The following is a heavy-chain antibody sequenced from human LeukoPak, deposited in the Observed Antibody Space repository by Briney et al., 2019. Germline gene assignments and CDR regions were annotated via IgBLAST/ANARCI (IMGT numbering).Heavy chain of an antibody. Sequence: GGSLRLSCAASGFTFSSYGMHWVRQAPGKGLEGVAVIWYDGSNKYYADSVKGRFTISRDNSKNTLYLQMNSLRAEDTAVYYCARDRRYCSSTSCRTVADSSGARIFDYWGQGTLVTVSS. J-gene: IGHJ4*02. CDR2: IWYDGSNK. CDR3: ARDRRYCSSTSCRTVADSSGARIFDY. D-gene: IGHD2-2*01. V-gene: IGHV3-33*01. CDR1: GFTFSSYG.